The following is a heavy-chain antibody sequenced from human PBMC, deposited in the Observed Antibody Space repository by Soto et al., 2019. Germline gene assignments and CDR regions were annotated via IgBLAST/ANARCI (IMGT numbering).Heavy chain of an antibody. CDR2: ISGSGGST. J-gene: IGHJ4*02. CDR1: GFTFSSYA. Sequence: EVQLLESGGGLVQPGGSLRLSCAASGFTFSSYAMSWVRQAPGKGLEWVSAISGSGGSTYYADSVKGRFTISRDNSKNTLYMQMNSLRAEDTAVYYCAKEGYSSGGSCPYFDYWGQGTLVTVSS. CDR3: AKEGYSSGGSCPYFDY. D-gene: IGHD2-15*01. V-gene: IGHV3-23*01.